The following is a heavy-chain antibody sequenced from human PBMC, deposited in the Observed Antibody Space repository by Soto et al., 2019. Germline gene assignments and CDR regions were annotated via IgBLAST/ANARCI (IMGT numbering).Heavy chain of an antibody. V-gene: IGHV1-18*04. J-gene: IGHJ4*02. Sequence: QVQLVQSGAEVKKPGASVKVSCKASGYTFTSYGISWVRQAPGQGLEWMGWISAYNGNTNYAQKLQGRVTMTTDTATSTAYMELSSLRSDDTAVYYCARMAYDFWSGYYEGWDYWGQGTLVTVSS. CDR1: GYTFTSYG. CDR3: ARMAYDFWSGYYEGWDY. CDR2: ISAYNGNT. D-gene: IGHD3-3*01.